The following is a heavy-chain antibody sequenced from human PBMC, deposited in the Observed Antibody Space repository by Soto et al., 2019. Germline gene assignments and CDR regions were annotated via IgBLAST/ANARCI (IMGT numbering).Heavy chain of an antibody. V-gene: IGHV4-4*09. CDR2: IYHSGST. Sequence: SETLSLTCTVSGGSISSYYWSWIRQPPGKGLEWIGYIYHSGSTYNPSLKSRVTISVDTSKSQFSLNLSFVTAADTAVYYCATMGTPATGLYFFEYWGQGSLVTVSS. J-gene: IGHJ4*02. CDR1: GGSISSYY. D-gene: IGHD2-15*01. CDR3: ATMGTPATGLYFFEY.